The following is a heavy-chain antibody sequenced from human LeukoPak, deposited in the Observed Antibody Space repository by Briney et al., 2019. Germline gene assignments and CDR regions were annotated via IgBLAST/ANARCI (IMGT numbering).Heavy chain of an antibody. J-gene: IGHJ4*02. Sequence: PSETLSLTCAVYGGSFSGYYWSWIRQPPGKGLEWIGEINHSGSTNYNPSLKSRVTISVDTSKNQFSLKLSSVTAADTAVYYCARGRCDFWSGYLDYFDYWGQGTLVTVSS. CDR2: INHSGST. V-gene: IGHV4-34*01. CDR3: ARGRCDFWSGYLDYFDY. D-gene: IGHD3-3*01. CDR1: GGSFSGYY.